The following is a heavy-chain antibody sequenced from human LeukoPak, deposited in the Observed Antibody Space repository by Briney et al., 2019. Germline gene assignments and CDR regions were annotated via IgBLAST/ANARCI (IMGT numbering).Heavy chain of an antibody. CDR1: GGSISSYY. Sequence: PSGTLSLTCTVSGGSISSYYWTWIRQPPGKGLEWIGYIYYSGSTNYNPSLKSRVTISVDTSKNQFSLKLSSVTAADTAVYYCARYNSSNWYVVDYWGQGTLVTVSS. CDR2: IYYSGST. V-gene: IGHV4-59*01. D-gene: IGHD6-13*01. CDR3: ARYNSSNWYVVDY. J-gene: IGHJ4*02.